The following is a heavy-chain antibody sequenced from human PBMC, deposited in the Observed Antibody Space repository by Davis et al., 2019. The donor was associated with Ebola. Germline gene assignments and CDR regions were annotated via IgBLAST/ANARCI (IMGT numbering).Heavy chain of an antibody. V-gene: IGHV3-23*01. Sequence: GESLKISCAASGFTFSSYAMSWVRQAPGKGLEWVSAISGSGGSTYYADSVKGRFTISRDNAKNSLYLQMNSLRAEDTAVYYCAKGTNRIAVAGIGENYWGQGTLVTVSS. J-gene: IGHJ4*02. CDR1: GFTFSSYA. CDR2: ISGSGGST. D-gene: IGHD6-19*01. CDR3: AKGTNRIAVAGIGENY.